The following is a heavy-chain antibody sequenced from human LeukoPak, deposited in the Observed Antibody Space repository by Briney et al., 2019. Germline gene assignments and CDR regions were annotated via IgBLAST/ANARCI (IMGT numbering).Heavy chain of an antibody. CDR2: INHSGST. Sequence: SDTLSLTCAVYGGSFSGYYWSWIRQPPGKGLEWIGEINHSGSTNYNPSLKSRVTISVDTSKNQFSLKLSSVTAADTAVYYCASRTYYDSSGYYYYAEYFQHWGQGTLVTVSS. CDR3: ASRTYYDSSGYYYYAEYFQH. V-gene: IGHV4-34*01. D-gene: IGHD3-22*01. J-gene: IGHJ1*01. CDR1: GGSFSGYY.